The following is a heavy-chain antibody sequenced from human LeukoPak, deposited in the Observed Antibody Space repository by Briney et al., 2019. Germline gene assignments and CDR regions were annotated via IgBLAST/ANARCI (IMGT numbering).Heavy chain of an antibody. Sequence: SETLSLTCAVYGGSFSGYYWSWIRQPPGKGLEWIGEINHSGSTNYNPSLKSRVTISVDTSKNQFSLKLSSVTAADTAVYYCARGILMVYANWFVPWGQGTLVTVSS. V-gene: IGHV4-34*01. J-gene: IGHJ5*02. CDR3: ARGILMVYANWFVP. D-gene: IGHD2-8*01. CDR1: GGSFSGYY. CDR2: INHSGST.